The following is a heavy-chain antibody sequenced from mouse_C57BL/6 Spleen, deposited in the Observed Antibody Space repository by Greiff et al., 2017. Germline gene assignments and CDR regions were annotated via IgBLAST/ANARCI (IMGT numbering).Heavy chain of an antibody. D-gene: IGHD1-1*02. Sequence: VQLQQSGAELVRPGSSVKLSCKASGYTFTSYWMHWVKQRPIQGLEWIGNIDPSDSETHYNQKFKDKATLTVDKSSSTAYMQLSSLTSEDSAVYYCAGWRDYPDYYAMDYWGQGTSGTVSS. V-gene: IGHV1-52*01. CDR1: GYTFTSYW. J-gene: IGHJ4*01. CDR2: IDPSDSET. CDR3: AGWRDYPDYYAMDY.